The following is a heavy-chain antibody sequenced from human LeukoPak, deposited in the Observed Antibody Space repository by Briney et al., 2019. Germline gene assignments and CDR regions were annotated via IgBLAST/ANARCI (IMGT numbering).Heavy chain of an antibody. D-gene: IGHD2-2*01. V-gene: IGHV3-66*02. CDR1: GFTVSSNY. CDR3: ARDFPLRWGVDY. Sequence: GGSLRFSGAASGFTVSSNYRSWVRLAPGKGLEWGSVIYSGNSTYCADSVKGRFTTSRDNSKNTLYLQMNSLGAEDTVVYYCARDFPLRWGVDYWGQGTLVTVSS. CDR2: IYSGNST. J-gene: IGHJ4*02.